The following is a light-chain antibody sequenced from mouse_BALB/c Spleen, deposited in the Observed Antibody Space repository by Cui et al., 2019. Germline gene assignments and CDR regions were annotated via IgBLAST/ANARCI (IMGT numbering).Light chain of an antibody. CDR2: WAS. CDR1: QSLLHSRTRKNY. CDR3: KQSYNLYT. V-gene: IGKV8-21*01. Sequence: IVMSHSPSSLAVSAGEKVTMSCKYSQSLLHSRTRKNYLTWYQQKPGQSPKLLIYWASTRESGVPDRFTGSGSGTDFTLTISSVQAEDLAVYYCKQSYNLYTFGGGTKLEIK. J-gene: IGKJ2*01.